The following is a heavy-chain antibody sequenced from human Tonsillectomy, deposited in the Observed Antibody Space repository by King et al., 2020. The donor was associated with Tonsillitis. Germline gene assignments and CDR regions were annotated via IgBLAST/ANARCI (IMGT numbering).Heavy chain of an antibody. Sequence: VQLVESGGGVVQPGRSLRLSCAASGFTFSSYAMHWVRQAPGKGLEWVAVISYDGSNKYYADSVKGRFTISRDNSKNTLYLQMNSLRAEDTAVYYCAGGGRGELLSHDYGGRGTLATVSS. CDR1: GFTFSSYA. V-gene: IGHV3-30*04. D-gene: IGHD3-10*01. CDR3: AGGGRGELLSHDY. CDR2: ISYDGSNK. J-gene: IGHJ4*02.